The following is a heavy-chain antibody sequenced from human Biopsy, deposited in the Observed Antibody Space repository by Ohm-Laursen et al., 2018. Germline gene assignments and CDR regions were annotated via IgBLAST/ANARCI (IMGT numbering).Heavy chain of an antibody. CDR2: IVVGSGHT. Sequence: SVKISCKASGFTFSGSAVQWVRQARGQRLEWIGWIVVGSGHTNYAQKFQERVTITRDMSTSTAYMELTSLRSEDTAVYYCAATSTLYYYYYAMDVWDQGTTITVSS. CDR1: GFTFSGSA. V-gene: IGHV1-58*01. CDR3: AATSTLYYYYYAMDV. J-gene: IGHJ6*02.